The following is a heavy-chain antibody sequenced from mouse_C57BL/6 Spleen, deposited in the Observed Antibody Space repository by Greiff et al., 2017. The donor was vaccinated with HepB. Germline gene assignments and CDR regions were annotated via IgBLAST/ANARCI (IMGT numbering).Heavy chain of an antibody. J-gene: IGHJ3*01. CDR1: GFTFSDYG. CDR2: ISSGSSTI. V-gene: IGHV5-17*01. Sequence: DVQLVESGGGLVKPGGSLKLSCAASGFTFSDYGMHWVRQAPEKGLEWVAYISSGSSTIYYADTVKGRFTISRDNAKNTLFLQMTSLRSEDTAMYYCARHVAYWGQGTLVTVSA. CDR3: ARHVAY.